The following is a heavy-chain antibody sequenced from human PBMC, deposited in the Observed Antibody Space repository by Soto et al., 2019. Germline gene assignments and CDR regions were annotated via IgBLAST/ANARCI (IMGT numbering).Heavy chain of an antibody. CDR2: ISYDGSNK. D-gene: IGHD6-13*01. CDR3: ARDRRRSSSWGNYYYYGMDV. J-gene: IGHJ6*02. V-gene: IGHV3-30-3*01. Sequence: GGSLRLSCAASGFTFSSYAMHWVRQAPGKGLEWVAVISYDGSNKYYADSVKGRFTISRDNSKNTLYLQMNSLRAEDTAVYYCARDRRRSSSWGNYYYYGMDVWGQGTTVTVSS. CDR1: GFTFSSYA.